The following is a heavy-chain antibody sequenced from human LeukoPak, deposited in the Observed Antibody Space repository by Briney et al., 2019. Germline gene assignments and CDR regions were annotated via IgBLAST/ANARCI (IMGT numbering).Heavy chain of an antibody. Sequence: PGGSLRLSCAASGFPFDDYGMSWVRQAPGKGLEWVSGISWNGGSTGYADSVKGRFTISRDNAKNSLYLQMNSLRAEDTGVYYCARGDTQSKYRQFDSWGQGSLVIVSS. CDR2: ISWNGGST. CDR3: ARGDTQSKYRQFDS. V-gene: IGHV3-20*04. D-gene: IGHD1-26*01. CDR1: GFPFDDYG. J-gene: IGHJ4*02.